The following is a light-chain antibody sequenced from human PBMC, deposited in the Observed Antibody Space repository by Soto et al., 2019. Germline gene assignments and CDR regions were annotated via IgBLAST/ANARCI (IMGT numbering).Light chain of an antibody. Sequence: EIVLTQSPATLSLSPGERATLSCRASQSVSGYLAWYQQKPGQAPRLLIYDASNRATGIPARFSGSGSGTEFTVTISSLKPEDFAVYYCHQRSNWPSTFGGGTKVEIK. CDR3: HQRSNWPST. CDR2: DAS. V-gene: IGKV3-11*01. J-gene: IGKJ4*01. CDR1: QSVSGY.